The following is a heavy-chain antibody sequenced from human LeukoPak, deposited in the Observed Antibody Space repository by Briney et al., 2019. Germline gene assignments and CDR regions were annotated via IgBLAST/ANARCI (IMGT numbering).Heavy chain of an antibody. J-gene: IGHJ4*02. CDR3: ARINYRPIIKFFDF. V-gene: IGHV1-18*01. Sequence: ASVKVSCKTSGYTFTTYGISWVRQAPGQGLEWMGWSSPNNGNRNYAQKFQGRVTMTTDTSTATAYMELRSLRSDDTAVYYCARINYRPIIKFFDFWGQGTLVTVSS. CDR2: SSPNNGNR. D-gene: IGHD4-11*01. CDR1: GYTFTTYG.